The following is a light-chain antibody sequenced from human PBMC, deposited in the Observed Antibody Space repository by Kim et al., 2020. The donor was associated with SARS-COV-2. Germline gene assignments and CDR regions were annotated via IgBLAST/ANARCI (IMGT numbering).Light chain of an antibody. CDR2: GAS. V-gene: IGKV3-15*01. J-gene: IGKJ4*01. CDR3: QHYNNLPLA. Sequence: EIIMTQSPATLSVSPGERATLSCRASQSVRGILAWYQQKPGQAPRLLIYGASTRATGIPGRFSGSGSGTEFTLTIDSLQSEDSALYYCQHYNNLPLAFGGGTKVDIK. CDR1: QSVRGI.